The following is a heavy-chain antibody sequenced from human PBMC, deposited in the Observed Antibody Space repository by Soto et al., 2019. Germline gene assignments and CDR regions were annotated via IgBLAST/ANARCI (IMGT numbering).Heavy chain of an antibody. J-gene: IGHJ6*02. CDR3: ARGGSGRGSYHYYAMDV. Sequence: EVQLVETGGGLIQPGGSLRLSCAASGFTVRRNYMSWVRQAPGKGLEWVSVFYSDGNTYYADSVKGRFTISRDSSKNTLSLQMIILRAEDTAVYYCARGGSGRGSYHYYAMDVWGQGTTVTVSS. CDR2: FYSDGNT. D-gene: IGHD3-10*01. CDR1: GFTVRRNY. V-gene: IGHV3-53*02.